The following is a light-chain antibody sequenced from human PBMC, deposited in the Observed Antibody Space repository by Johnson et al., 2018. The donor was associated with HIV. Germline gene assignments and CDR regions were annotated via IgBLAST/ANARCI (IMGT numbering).Light chain of an antibody. Sequence: QSVLTQPPSVSAAPGQKVTISCSGSSSNIGNNYVSWYQQLPVTAPKLLIYDTYKRPSGIPDRFSGSESGTSATLGITGLQTGDEADYYCGTWDSRLSAYVFGAGTKVTVL. CDR2: DTY. CDR3: GTWDSRLSAYV. CDR1: SSNIGNNY. J-gene: IGLJ1*01. V-gene: IGLV1-51*01.